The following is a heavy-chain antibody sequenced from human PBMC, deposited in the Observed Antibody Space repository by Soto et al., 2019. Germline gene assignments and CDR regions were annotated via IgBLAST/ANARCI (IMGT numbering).Heavy chain of an antibody. CDR2: ISAYNGNT. Sequence: ASVKVSCKASGYTFTSYGISWVRQAPGQGLEWMGWISAYNGNTNYAQKLQGRVTMTTDTSTSTAYMELRSLRSDDTAVYYCARDAEMYDSSGYYSRNFDYWGQGTLVTVSS. CDR3: ARDAEMYDSSGYYSRNFDY. CDR1: GYTFTSYG. D-gene: IGHD3-22*01. V-gene: IGHV1-18*04. J-gene: IGHJ4*02.